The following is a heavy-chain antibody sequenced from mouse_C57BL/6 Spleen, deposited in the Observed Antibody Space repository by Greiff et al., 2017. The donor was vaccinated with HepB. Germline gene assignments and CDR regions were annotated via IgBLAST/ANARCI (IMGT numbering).Heavy chain of an antibody. J-gene: IGHJ3*01. V-gene: IGHV2-6*01. Sequence: VKLMESGPGLVAPSQSLSITCTVSGFSLTSYGVDWVRQSPGKGLAWLGVIWGVGSTNYHSALKSRLSISKDKSKSQVFLKRNSLQTDDTAMYYGASRGSLWGFAYWGQGTLATVAA. D-gene: IGHD1-1*02. CDR1: GFSLTSYG. CDR3: ASRGSLWGFAY. CDR2: IWGVGST.